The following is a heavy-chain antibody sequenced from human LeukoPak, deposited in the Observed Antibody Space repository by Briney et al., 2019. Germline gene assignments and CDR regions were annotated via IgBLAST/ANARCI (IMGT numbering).Heavy chain of an antibody. V-gene: IGHV3-11*04. Sequence: GGSLRLSCAASGFTFSDYYMSWIRQAPGKGLEWVSSIDWDSGTLYYTDSVRGRFATSRDNAVKSLYLQMNSLRPEDTAFYYCARSAVSGSDSYFDSWGRGTLVTVSS. CDR3: ARSAVSGSDSYFDS. D-gene: IGHD5-12*01. J-gene: IGHJ4*02. CDR2: IDWDSGTL. CDR1: GFTFSDYY.